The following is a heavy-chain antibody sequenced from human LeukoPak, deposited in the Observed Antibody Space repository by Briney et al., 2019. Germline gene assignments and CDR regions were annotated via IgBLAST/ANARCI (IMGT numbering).Heavy chain of an antibody. D-gene: IGHD2-2*01. CDR3: ASVLSGYQLYNWFDP. J-gene: IGHJ5*02. CDR2: IYYSGST. CDR1: GGSISSSSYY. Sequence: SETLSLTCAVSGGSISSSSYYWGWIRQPPGKGLEWIGSIYYSGSTYYNPSLKSRVTISVDTSKNQFSLKLSSVTAADTAVYYCASVLSGYQLYNWFDPWGQGTLVTVSS. V-gene: IGHV4-39*01.